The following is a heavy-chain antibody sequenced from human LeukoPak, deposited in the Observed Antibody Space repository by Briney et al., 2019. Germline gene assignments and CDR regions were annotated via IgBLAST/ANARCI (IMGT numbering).Heavy chain of an antibody. CDR1: GFTVSSNY. CDR2: IYSGTNT. CDR3: ARMASGTLDY. Sequence: GGSLGLSCAVSGFTVSSNYMSWVRQAPGKGLEWVSVIYSGTNTYYADSVKGRFIISRDNPKNMLYLQMNSLRAEDTAVYYCARMASGTLDYWGQGTLVTVSS. J-gene: IGHJ4*02. D-gene: IGHD5-24*01. V-gene: IGHV3-53*01.